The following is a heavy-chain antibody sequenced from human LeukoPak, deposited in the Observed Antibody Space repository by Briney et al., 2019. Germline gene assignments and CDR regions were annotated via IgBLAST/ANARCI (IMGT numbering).Heavy chain of an antibody. Sequence: SETLSLTCSVSGDSISTYHWNWIRKPPGKGLEWIAFMQSSGNSNYNPSLKSRVTMFVDTSKNQFVLNLRSVTAADTAVYYCARDKRQSYGRYFDHWGQGMLVTVSS. CDR3: ARDKRQSYGRYFDH. CDR2: MQSSGNS. V-gene: IGHV4-59*01. J-gene: IGHJ4*02. D-gene: IGHD3-16*01. CDR1: GDSISTYH.